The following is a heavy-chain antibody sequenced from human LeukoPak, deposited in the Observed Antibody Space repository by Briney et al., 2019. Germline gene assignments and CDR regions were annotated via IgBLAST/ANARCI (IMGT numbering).Heavy chain of an antibody. CDR3: ARCRDEFGDYGFDF. Sequence: SETLSLTCSVSGGSISSNFWSWIRQPPGKGLEWMGYIYSSRSTKYNPSLKSRVTISVDTSKNQFSLKLSSVTAADTAVYYCARCRDEFGDYGFDFWGQGNLVTVSS. D-gene: IGHD4-17*01. CDR1: GGSISSNF. V-gene: IGHV4-59*01. CDR2: IYSSRST. J-gene: IGHJ4*02.